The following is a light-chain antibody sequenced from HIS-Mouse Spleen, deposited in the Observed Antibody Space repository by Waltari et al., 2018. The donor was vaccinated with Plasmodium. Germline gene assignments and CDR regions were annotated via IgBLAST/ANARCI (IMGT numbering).Light chain of an antibody. J-gene: IGKJ1*01. CDR2: GAS. V-gene: IGKV3-15*01. CDR3: QQYNNWPRGT. CDR1: QSVSSN. Sequence: DIVMTQSPATLSVSPGGRATLSCRASQSVSSNLAWYQQKPGQAPRLLIYGASTRAPGIPARFSGSGSGTEFTLNISSMQSEDFAVYYCQQYNNWPRGTFGQGTKVEIK.